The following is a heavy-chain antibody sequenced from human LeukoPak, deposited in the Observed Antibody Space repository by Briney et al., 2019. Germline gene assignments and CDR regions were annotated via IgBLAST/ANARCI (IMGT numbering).Heavy chain of an antibody. V-gene: IGHV1-69*13. J-gene: IGHJ4*02. CDR2: IIPIFGTA. CDR3: LYGSGSYSDY. D-gene: IGHD3-10*01. Sequence: SVTVSCTASGGTFSSYAISWVRQAPGQGLEWMGGIIPIFGTANYAQMFQGRVTITADESTSTAYMELSSLRSEDTAVYYCLYGSGSYSDYWGQGTLVTVSS. CDR1: GGTFSSYA.